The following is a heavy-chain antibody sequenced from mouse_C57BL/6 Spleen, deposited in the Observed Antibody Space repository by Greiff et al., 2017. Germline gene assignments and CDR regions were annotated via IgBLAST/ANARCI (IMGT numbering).Heavy chain of an antibody. D-gene: IGHD2-2*01. J-gene: IGHJ3*01. Sequence: VQLQQPGAELVRPGSSVKLSCKASGYTFTSYWMHWVKQRPIQGLEWIGNIDPSDSETHYNQKFKDKATLTVDKSSSTAYMQLSSLTSEDSAVYYCTYGYDGGPWFAYWGQGTLVTVAA. CDR2: IDPSDSET. V-gene: IGHV1-52*01. CDR1: GYTFTSYW. CDR3: TYGYDGGPWFAY.